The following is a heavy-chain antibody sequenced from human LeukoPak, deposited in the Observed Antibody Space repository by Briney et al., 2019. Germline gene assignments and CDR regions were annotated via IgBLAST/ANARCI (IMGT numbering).Heavy chain of an antibody. CDR2: INPDGSTT. CDR3: VRDLRESDF. CDR1: GFTFSSYW. J-gene: IGHJ4*02. Sequence: GGSLRLSCAASGFTFSSYWMHWVRQAPGKGLVWVSRINPDGSTTNYADSVQGRFTISRDNAKDMLYLQMNSLRAEDTAVYYCVRDLRESDFWGQGTLVTVSS. V-gene: IGHV3-74*01.